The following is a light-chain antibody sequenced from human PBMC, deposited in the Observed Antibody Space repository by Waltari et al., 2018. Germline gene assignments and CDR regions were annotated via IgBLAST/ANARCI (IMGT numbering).Light chain of an antibody. Sequence: SFELTQPPSVSVSPGQTASITCSGETLPTHYTYWYQQKAGKAPVLVIFKDTERPSGIPERFSGSSSGTVVTLTITGVRTEDEADYYCQSADSITTFEVFGGGTKLTVL. CDR3: QSADSITTFEV. CDR2: KDT. CDR1: TLPTHY. V-gene: IGLV3-25*03. J-gene: IGLJ3*02.